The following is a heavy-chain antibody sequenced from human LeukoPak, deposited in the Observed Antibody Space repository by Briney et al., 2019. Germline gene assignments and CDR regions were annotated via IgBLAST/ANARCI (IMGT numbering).Heavy chain of an antibody. Sequence: SGISSNSGTIRYPDSVTCRSTISRDNPKHSLYLQMTSLRAEDTALYYCAKEGYHSSFDYWGQGTLVTVSS. CDR3: AKEGYHSSFDY. D-gene: IGHD5-12*01. V-gene: IGHV3-9*01. J-gene: IGHJ4*02. CDR2: ISSNSGTI.